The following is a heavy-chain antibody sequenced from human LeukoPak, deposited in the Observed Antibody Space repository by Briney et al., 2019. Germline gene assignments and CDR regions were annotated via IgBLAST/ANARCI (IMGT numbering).Heavy chain of an antibody. J-gene: IGHJ4*02. D-gene: IGHD6-25*01. CDR1: GFTFSGSA. CDR2: IRSKANSYAT. CDR3: TRLGDAATDKFDY. Sequence: GGSLRLSCAASGFTFSGSAMHWVRQASGKGLEWVGRIRSKANSYATAYAASVKGRFTISRDDSKNTAYLQMNSLKTEDTAVYYCTRLGDAATDKFDYWGQGTLVTVSS. V-gene: IGHV3-73*01.